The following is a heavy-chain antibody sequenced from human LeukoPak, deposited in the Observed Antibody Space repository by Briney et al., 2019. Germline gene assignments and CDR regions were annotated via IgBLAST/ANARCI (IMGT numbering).Heavy chain of an antibody. Sequence: PGGSLRLSCAASGFTLSSHSMSWVRQAAGKRGEWVANVREDGSEINYADCVKGRFTISRDNARNSLYLQMNILRAEDTAIYFCARLLHFERSVYRPVDFWGQGTLVSVSS. V-gene: IGHV3-7*01. D-gene: IGHD3-22*01. CDR1: GFTLSSHS. CDR3: ARLLHFERSVYRPVDF. J-gene: IGHJ4*02. CDR2: VREDGSEI.